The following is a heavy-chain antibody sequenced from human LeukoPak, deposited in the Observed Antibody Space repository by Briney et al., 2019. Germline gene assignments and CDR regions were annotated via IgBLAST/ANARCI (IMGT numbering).Heavy chain of an antibody. D-gene: IGHD5-18*01. CDR1: GGSISSSNW. V-gene: IGHV4-4*02. Sequence: SETLSLTCAVSGGSISSSNWWSWVRQPPGKGPEWIGEIYHSGSTNYNPSLKSRVTISVDKSKNQFSLKLSSVTAADTAVYYCASFLRARYSYGPDYWGQGTLVTVSS. J-gene: IGHJ4*02. CDR3: ASFLRARYSYGPDY. CDR2: IYHSGST.